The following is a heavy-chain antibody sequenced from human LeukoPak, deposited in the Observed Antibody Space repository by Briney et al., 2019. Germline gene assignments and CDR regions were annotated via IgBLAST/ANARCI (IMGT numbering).Heavy chain of an antibody. CDR2: ISSNSIYI. CDR3: ARNELGDEFDI. J-gene: IGHJ3*02. Sequence: TTGGSLRLSCVASGFTFSDYSMNWVRQPPGKGLEWVSSISSNSIYIYYADSLRGRFTISRDNAKNSLFLQMNSLRAEDTAIYYCARNELGDEFDIWGQGTMVTVSS. V-gene: IGHV3-21*03. D-gene: IGHD7-27*01. CDR1: GFTFSDYS.